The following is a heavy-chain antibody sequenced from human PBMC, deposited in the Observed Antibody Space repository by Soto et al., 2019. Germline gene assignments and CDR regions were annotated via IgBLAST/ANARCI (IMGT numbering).Heavy chain of an antibody. CDR2: IWYDGSNK. J-gene: IGHJ6*02. CDR1: GFTFNTYG. Sequence: QVQLVESGGGVVQPGGSLRLSCTTSGFTFNTYGMHWVRQAPGKGLEWVAIIWYDGSNKYYADSVKGRFTISRDNSQNTLYLQLNSLRAEDTALYYCERSDCTGAYCYSWPFNYGVDVWGQGTTVTVSS. CDR3: ERSDCTGAYCYSWPFNYGVDV. D-gene: IGHD2-15*01. V-gene: IGHV3-33*08.